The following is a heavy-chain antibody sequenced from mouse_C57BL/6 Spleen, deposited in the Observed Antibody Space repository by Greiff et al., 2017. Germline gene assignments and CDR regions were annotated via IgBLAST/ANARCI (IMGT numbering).Heavy chain of an antibody. D-gene: IGHD2-1*01. CDR2: IYPSDSET. CDR1: GYTFTSYW. J-gene: IGHJ2*01. Sequence: VKLQQPGAELVRPGSSVKLSCKASGYTFTSYWMDWVKQRPGQGLEWIGNIYPSDSETHYNQKFKDKATLTVDNSSSTAYMQLSSLTSEDSAVYYCARSAYGNFFDYWGQGTTLTVSS. CDR3: ARSAYGNFFDY. V-gene: IGHV1-61*01.